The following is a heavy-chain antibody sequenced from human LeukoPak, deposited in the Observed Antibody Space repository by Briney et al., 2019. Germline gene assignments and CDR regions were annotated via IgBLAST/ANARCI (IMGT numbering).Heavy chain of an antibody. CDR1: GYTFTSYD. CDR3: ARVSSSGYSDY. J-gene: IGHJ4*02. CDR2: ISAYNGNT. V-gene: IGHV1-18*01. Sequence: ASVKVSCKASGYTFTSYDINWVRQAPGQGLEWMGWISAYNGNTNYAQKLQGRVTMTTDTSTSTAYMELRSLRSDDTAVYYCARVSSSGYSDYWGQGTLVTVSS. D-gene: IGHD3-22*01.